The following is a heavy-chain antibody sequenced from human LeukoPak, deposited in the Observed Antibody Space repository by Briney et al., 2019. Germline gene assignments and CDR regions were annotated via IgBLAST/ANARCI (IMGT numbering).Heavy chain of an antibody. D-gene: IGHD2-2*01. CDR3: ARGCFRYCSSTSCYAYDY. CDR1: GFTVSSNY. V-gene: IGHV3-66*01. J-gene: IGHJ4*02. Sequence: GGSLRLSCAASGFTVSSNYMSWVRQAPGKGLEWVSVIYSGGSTYYADSVKGRFTISRDNSKNTLYLQMNSLRAEDTAVYYCARGCFRYCSSTSCYAYDYWGQGTLVTVSS. CDR2: IYSGGST.